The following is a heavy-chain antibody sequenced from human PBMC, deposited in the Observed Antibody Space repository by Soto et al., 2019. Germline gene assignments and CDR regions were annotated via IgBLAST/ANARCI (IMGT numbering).Heavy chain of an antibody. CDR3: AKPEEVVRGFDF. CDR1: GFTFGHSA. J-gene: IGHJ4*02. V-gene: IGHV3-23*01. Sequence: GSLRLSCAASGFTFGHSAMSWVRQAPGKGLEWVAAISGTGGAAYYADSVKGRFTISRDNSRNTLFLQMNSLRVDDTAIYHCAKPEEVVRGFDFWGLGXLVTVYS. CDR2: ISGTGGAA. D-gene: IGHD3-10*01.